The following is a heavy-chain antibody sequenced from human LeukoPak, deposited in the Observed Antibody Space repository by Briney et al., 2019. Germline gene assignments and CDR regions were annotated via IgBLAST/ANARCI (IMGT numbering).Heavy chain of an antibody. CDR1: GFTFADYA. V-gene: IGHV3-43D*03. J-gene: IGHJ4*02. Sequence: PGGSLRLSCAASGFTFADYAMHWVRQAPGKGLEWVSLITWDGGSTDYLDSVKGRFTISRDNSKNSLYLQMNSLRAEDTALYYCAKDKRDYSSGSILDYWGQGTLVTVSS. D-gene: IGHD3-22*01. CDR2: ITWDGGST. CDR3: AKDKRDYSSGSILDY.